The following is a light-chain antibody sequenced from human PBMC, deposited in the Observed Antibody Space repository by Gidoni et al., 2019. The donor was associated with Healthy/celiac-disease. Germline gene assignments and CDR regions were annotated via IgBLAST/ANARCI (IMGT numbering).Light chain of an antibody. V-gene: IGKV3-11*01. CDR1: QSVSSY. CDR2: DAS. CDR3: QQRSNWLRVT. Sequence: EIVLTQSPATLSLSPGERATLSCRASQSVSSYLAWYQQKPGQAPRLLIYDASTRATGIPARFSGSGAGTDCTLTISSIEPEDCEVYYCQQRSNWLRVTFAPGTKVDIK. J-gene: IGKJ3*01.